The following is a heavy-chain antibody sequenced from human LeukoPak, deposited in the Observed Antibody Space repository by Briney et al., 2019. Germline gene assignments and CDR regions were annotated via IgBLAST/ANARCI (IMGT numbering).Heavy chain of an antibody. CDR2: ISSSGSTI. V-gene: IGHV3-11*01. J-gene: IGHJ3*02. Sequence: GGSLGLSCAASGFTFSDYYMSWIRQAPGKGLEWVSYISSSGSTIYYADSVKGRFTISRDNAKNSLYLQMNSLRAEDTAVYYCARDYYYGSGTRWSAFDIWGQGTMVTVSS. CDR1: GFTFSDYY. CDR3: ARDYYYGSGTRWSAFDI. D-gene: IGHD3-10*01.